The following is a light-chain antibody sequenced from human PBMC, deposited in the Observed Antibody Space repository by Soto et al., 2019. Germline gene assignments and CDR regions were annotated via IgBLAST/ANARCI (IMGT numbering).Light chain of an antibody. Sequence: DIQMTQSPSTLSASVGDRVTISCRASQSFSGMLAWYQQKPGKAPKLLIYDASSLESGVPSRFSGSGSGTEFTLTISSLQPDDFAVYYCHQYGSSPYTFGQGTKLEI. V-gene: IGKV1-5*01. CDR2: DAS. J-gene: IGKJ2*01. CDR3: HQYGSSPYT. CDR1: QSFSGM.